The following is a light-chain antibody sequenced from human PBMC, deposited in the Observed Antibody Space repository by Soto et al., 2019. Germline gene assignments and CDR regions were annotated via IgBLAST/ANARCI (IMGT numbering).Light chain of an antibody. J-gene: IGKJ2*01. Sequence: DIQMTQSPSSLSASVGDRVTITCRASQSISSYLNWYQQKPGKAPKLLIYAASSLQSGVPSRFSGSGSGTDFTLTISSLQPADFATYYCQQSYSTPPYTFGQGTTLEIK. CDR1: QSISSY. CDR2: AAS. V-gene: IGKV1-39*01. CDR3: QQSYSTPPYT.